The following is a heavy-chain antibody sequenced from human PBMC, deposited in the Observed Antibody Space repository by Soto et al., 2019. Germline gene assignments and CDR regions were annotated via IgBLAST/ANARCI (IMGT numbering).Heavy chain of an antibody. J-gene: IGHJ6*02. V-gene: IGHV3-7*03. CDR1: GFTFSTYW. CDR3: ARGSGGHNYYYGMDV. Sequence: GGSLRLSCTASGFTFSTYWMSWVRQAPGMGLEWVANIGEDGSEKYYVDSVKGRFTISRGNAKNSLYLQMNSLRADDTAVYYCARGSGGHNYYYGMDVWGQGTTVTVSS. D-gene: IGHD2-15*01. CDR2: IGEDGSEK.